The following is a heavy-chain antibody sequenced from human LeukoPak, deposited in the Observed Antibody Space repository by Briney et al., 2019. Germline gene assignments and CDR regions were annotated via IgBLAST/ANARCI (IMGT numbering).Heavy chain of an antibody. CDR3: ARRGSYYGDSTDY. CDR1: GFTFSSYA. D-gene: IGHD1-26*01. Sequence: GGSLRLSCAASGFTFSSYAMHWVRQAPGKGLQYVSAISSNGGSTYYANSLKGRFTISRDNSKNTLYPQMGSLRAEDMAVYYCARRGSYYGDSTDYWGQGTLVTVSS. J-gene: IGHJ4*02. CDR2: ISSNGGST. V-gene: IGHV3-64*01.